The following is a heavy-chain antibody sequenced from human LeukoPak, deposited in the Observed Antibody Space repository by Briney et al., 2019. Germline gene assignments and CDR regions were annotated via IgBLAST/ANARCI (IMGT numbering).Heavy chain of an antibody. D-gene: IGHD3-3*01. J-gene: IGHJ4*02. Sequence: GGSLRLSCAASGFTFSSYAMSWVRQAPGKGLKWVSAIGGSGGSTYYADSVKGRFTISRDNSKNTLYLQMNSLRAEDTAVYYCAKDRLSYYDFWSGYPYYFDYWGQGTLVTVSS. V-gene: IGHV3-23*01. CDR2: IGGSGGST. CDR1: GFTFSSYA. CDR3: AKDRLSYYDFWSGYPYYFDY.